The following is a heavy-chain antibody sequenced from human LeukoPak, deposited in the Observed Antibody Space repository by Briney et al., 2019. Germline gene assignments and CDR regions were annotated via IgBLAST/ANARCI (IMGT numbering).Heavy chain of an antibody. CDR3: ARDLDGYNPN. CDR2: IYYSGST. CDR1: GGSISSYY. V-gene: IGHV4-59*01. Sequence: SETLSLACTVSGGSISSYYWSWIRQPPGRGLEWIGFIYYSGSTNYNPSLKSRVTISVDTSKNQFSLKLSSVTVADTAVYYCARDLDGYNPNWGQGTLVTVSS. D-gene: IGHD5-24*01. J-gene: IGHJ4*02.